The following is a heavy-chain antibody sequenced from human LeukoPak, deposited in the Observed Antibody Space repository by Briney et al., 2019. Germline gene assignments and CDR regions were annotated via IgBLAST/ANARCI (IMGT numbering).Heavy chain of an antibody. V-gene: IGHV2-70*04. D-gene: IGHD1-1*01. CDR1: GFSLSTSGMR. CDR2: IDWDDDK. J-gene: IGHJ4*02. CDR3: ARIASGTNFDY. Sequence: SGPTLVNPTQTLTPTCTFSGFSLSTSGMRVGWIRQPPGKALEWLARIDWDDDKFYSTSLKTRLTISKDTSKNQVVLTLTNVDPVDTATYFCARIASGTNFDYWGQGTLVTVSS.